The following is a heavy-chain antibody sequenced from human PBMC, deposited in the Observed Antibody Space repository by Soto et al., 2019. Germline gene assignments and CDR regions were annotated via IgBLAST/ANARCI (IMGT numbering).Heavy chain of an antibody. CDR1: GYTFTSYG. D-gene: IGHD6-6*01. V-gene: IGHV1-18*01. CDR3: ARDREGIAARQHYYYGMDG. CDR2: ISAYNGNT. J-gene: IGHJ6*02. Sequence: ASVKVSCKASGYTFTSYGISWVRQAPGQGLEWMGWISAYNGNTNYAQKLQGRVTMTTDTSTSTAYMELRSLRSDDTAVYYCARDREGIAARQHYYYGMDGWGQGTTVTVSS.